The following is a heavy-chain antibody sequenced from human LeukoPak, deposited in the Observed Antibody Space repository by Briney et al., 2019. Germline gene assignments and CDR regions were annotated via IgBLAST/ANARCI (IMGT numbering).Heavy chain of an antibody. CDR2: ISYDGSNK. D-gene: IGHD3-10*01. CDR3: AKELSRWFGELFPIRRYGMDV. V-gene: IGHV3-30*18. CDR1: GFTFSSYG. Sequence: GGSLRLSCAASGFTFSSYGMHWVRQAPGKGLEWVAVISYDGSNKYYADSVKGRFTISRDNSKNTLYLQMNSLRAEDTAVYYCAKELSRWFGELFPIRRYGMDVWGQGTTVTVSS. J-gene: IGHJ6*02.